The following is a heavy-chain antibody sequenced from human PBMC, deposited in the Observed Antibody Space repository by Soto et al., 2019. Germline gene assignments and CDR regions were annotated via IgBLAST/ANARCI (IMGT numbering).Heavy chain of an antibody. CDR1: VFSLSTSGVG. J-gene: IGHJ6*03. D-gene: IGHD1-1*01. CDR2: IDWYDDK. CDR3: EPIGFWTQIYWYYYLQI. Sequence: QITLRESGPPLVNPTQPLTLTGKFSVFSLSTSGVGVVGFRQPPGKALEWLGIIDWYDDKRYSPSLKSRLTTTKGTSTSQVVLSMTNMDPEDTATYYGEPIGFWTQIYWYYYLQIWGKGNTFTVS. V-gene: IGHV2-5*01.